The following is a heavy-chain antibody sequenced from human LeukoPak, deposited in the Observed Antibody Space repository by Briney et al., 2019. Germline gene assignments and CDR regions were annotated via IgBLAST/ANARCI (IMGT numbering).Heavy chain of an antibody. J-gene: IGHJ5*02. CDR2: ISYDGSNK. CDR3: AKGRDWFDP. CDR1: GFTFSSYA. V-gene: IGHV3-30-3*01. D-gene: IGHD3-10*01. Sequence: GGSLRLSCAASGFTFSSYAMHWVRQAPGKGLEWVAVISYDGSNKYYADSVKGRFTISRDNSKNTLYLQMNSLRAEDTAVYYCAKGRDWFDPWGQGTLVTVSS.